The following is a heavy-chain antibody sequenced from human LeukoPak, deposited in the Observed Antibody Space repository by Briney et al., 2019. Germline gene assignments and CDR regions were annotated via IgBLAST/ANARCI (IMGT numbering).Heavy chain of an antibody. V-gene: IGHV1-3*01. J-gene: IGHJ4*02. CDR3: ARDYGYSLLFY. CDR2: ISGGSGST. CDR1: GYTFTNYA. Sequence: GASVKVSCKASGYTFTNYAIHWIRQAPGQRLEWMGWISGGSGSTKYSQKLQGRVTITGDTSASTAYMELSSLISEDTAVYYCARDYGYSLLFYWGQGTLVSVSS. D-gene: IGHD5-12*01.